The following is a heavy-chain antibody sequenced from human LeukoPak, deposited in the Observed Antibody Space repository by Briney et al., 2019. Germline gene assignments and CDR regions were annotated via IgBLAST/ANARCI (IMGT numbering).Heavy chain of an antibody. V-gene: IGHV1-69*06. J-gene: IGHJ4*02. CDR2: IIPIFGTT. CDR3: ARGPMNYYDSSGYYSELRYSDY. CDR1: GGTFSSYA. Sequence: SVKVSCKASGGTFSSYAISWVRQAPGQGLEWMGGIIPIFGTTNYAQKFQGRVTITADKSTSTAYMELSSLRSEDTAVYYCARGPMNYYDSSGYYSELRYSDYWGQGTLVTVSS. D-gene: IGHD3-22*01.